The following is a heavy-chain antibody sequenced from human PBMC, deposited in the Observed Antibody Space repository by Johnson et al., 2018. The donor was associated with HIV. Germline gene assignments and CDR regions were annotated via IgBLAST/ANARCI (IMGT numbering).Heavy chain of an antibody. J-gene: IGHJ3*02. V-gene: IGHV3-13*01. CDR3: ARPLDWKDLSDALDI. CDR2: IGTAGDT. Sequence: VQLVESGGGLVQPGGSLRLSCAASGFTFSSYDMHWVRQATGKGLEWVSAIGTAGDTYYPGSVKGRFTISIENAKNSLYLQMNSLRAGDTAVYYCARPLDWKDLSDALDIWGQGTMVSVSS. D-gene: IGHD1-1*01. CDR1: GFTFSSYD.